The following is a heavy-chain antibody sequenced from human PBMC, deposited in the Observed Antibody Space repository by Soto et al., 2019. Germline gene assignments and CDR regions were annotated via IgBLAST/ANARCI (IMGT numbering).Heavy chain of an antibody. Sequence: GGSLRLSCAASGFTFSSYGMHWVRQAPGKGLEWVAVISYDGSNKYYADSVKGRFTISRDNSKNTLYLQMNSLRAEDTAVYYCAKSQLDHYYYGMDVWGQGTTVTVSS. CDR2: ISYDGSNK. J-gene: IGHJ6*02. V-gene: IGHV3-30*18. CDR1: GFTFSSYG. D-gene: IGHD6-6*01. CDR3: AKSQLDHYYYGMDV.